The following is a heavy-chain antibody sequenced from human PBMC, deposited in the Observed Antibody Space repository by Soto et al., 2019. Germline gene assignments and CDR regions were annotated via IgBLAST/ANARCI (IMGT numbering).Heavy chain of an antibody. D-gene: IGHD4-17*01. CDR2: ISASGDNT. Sequence: GGSLRLSCAASGFNFYDYAVSWVRQAPGKGLEWVSAISASGDNTYYADSVQGRFAISRDNSESTLHLQMKSLRAEDTAVYYCAKDLYTVPGATDYWGQGTLVTVSS. CDR3: AKDLYTVPGATDY. V-gene: IGHV3-23*01. CDR1: GFNFYDYA. J-gene: IGHJ4*02.